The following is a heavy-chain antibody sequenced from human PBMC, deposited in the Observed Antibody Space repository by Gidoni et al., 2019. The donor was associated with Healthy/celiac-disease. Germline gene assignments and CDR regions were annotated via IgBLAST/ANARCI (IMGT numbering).Heavy chain of an antibody. V-gene: IGHV3-21*01. Sequence: EVQLVESGGGLVKPGGSLRLYCVASGFTFSSYSMNWVRQAPGKGLEWVSSISSSSSYIYYADSVKGRFTISRDNAKNSLYLQMNSLRAEDTAVYYCAREGASMALDYWGQGTLVTVSS. CDR3: AREGASMALDY. CDR2: ISSSSSYI. CDR1: GFTFSSYS. J-gene: IGHJ4*02. D-gene: IGHD2-2*01.